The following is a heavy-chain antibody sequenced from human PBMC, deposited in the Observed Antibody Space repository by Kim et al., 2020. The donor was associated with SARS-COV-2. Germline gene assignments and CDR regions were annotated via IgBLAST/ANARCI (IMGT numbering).Heavy chain of an antibody. CDR3: VREPAS. CDR2: V. J-gene: IGHJ1*01. V-gene: IGHV3-11*01. Sequence: VNYVDSVNGRFTISRDNAKKSLSLKMNSLTPEDTAVYYCVREPASWGQGTLVTVSS.